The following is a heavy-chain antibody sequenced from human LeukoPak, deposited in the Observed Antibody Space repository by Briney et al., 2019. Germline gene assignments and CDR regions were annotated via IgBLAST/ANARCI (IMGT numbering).Heavy chain of an antibody. CDR3: AARDNGNDLLSYHGMDV. CDR1: GGSLRRYV. Sequence: SVKVCCKASGGSLRRYVFAWVRQAPGQGLEWMGGIMPVLDTGSYAQGFQGRVTITADRSKSTAYMELRSLRPEDTALYYCAARDNGNDLLSYHGMDVWGNGTTVTVSS. CDR2: IMPVLDTG. V-gene: IGHV1-69*06. D-gene: IGHD1-1*01. J-gene: IGHJ6*04.